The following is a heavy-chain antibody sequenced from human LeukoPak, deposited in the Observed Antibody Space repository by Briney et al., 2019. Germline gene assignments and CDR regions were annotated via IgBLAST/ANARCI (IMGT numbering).Heavy chain of an antibody. CDR1: GFTFSDYY. CDR3: ARPGLYCSGGSCYPFEY. Sequence: PGGSLRLSCAASGFTFSDYYMSWIRQAPGKGLEWVANIKQDGSEKYYVGSVEGRFTVSRDNAKSSLYLQLNSLRVEDTAVYYCARPGLYCSGGSCYPFEYWGQGTLVTVSS. J-gene: IGHJ4*01. D-gene: IGHD2-15*01. CDR2: IKQDGSEK. V-gene: IGHV3-7*01.